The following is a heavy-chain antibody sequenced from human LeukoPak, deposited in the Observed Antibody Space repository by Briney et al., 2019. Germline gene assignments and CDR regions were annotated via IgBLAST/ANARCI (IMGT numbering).Heavy chain of an antibody. CDR3: ARDLHPYYYDSSGYLGAFDI. D-gene: IGHD3-22*01. V-gene: IGHV3-53*01. J-gene: IGHJ3*02. CDR2: IYSGGST. CDR1: GFTVSSSY. Sequence: GGSLRLSCAASGFTVSSSYMSWVRQAPGKGLEWVSVIYSGGSTYYADSVKGRFTISRDNSKNTLYLQMNSLRAEDTAVYYCARDLHPYYYDSSGYLGAFDIWGQGTMVTVSS.